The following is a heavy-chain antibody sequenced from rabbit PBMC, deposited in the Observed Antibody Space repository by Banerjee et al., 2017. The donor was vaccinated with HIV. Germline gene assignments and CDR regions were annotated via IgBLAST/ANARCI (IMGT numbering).Heavy chain of an antibody. V-gene: IGHV1S40*01. CDR2: IYAGSSGST. CDR3: ARSLATNGIYNGFNL. J-gene: IGHJ4*01. CDR1: GFSFSSSYF. D-gene: IGHD5-1*01. Sequence: QSLEESGGDLVKPGASLTLTCTASGFSFSSSYFMCWVRQAPGKGLEWIACIYAGSSGSTYYASWAKGRFTISKTSSTTVTLQMTSLTAADTATYFCARSLATNGIYNGFNLWGQGTLVTVS.